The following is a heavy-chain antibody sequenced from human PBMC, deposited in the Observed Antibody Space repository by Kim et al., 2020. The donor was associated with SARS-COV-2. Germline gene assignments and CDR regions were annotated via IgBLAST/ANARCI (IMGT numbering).Heavy chain of an antibody. V-gene: IGHV7-4-1*02. CDR3: ARDKGIAGGPEGY. Sequence: YAQGFTGRFVFSLDTSVSTAYLQISSLKAEDTAVYYCARDKGIAGGPEGYWGQGTLVTVSS. J-gene: IGHJ4*02. D-gene: IGHD6-13*01.